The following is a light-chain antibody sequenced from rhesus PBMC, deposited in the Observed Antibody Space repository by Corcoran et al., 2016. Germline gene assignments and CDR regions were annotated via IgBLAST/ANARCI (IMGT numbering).Light chain of an antibody. CDR3: QQRNSYPDS. J-gene: IGKJ2*01. CDR2: DAS. CDR1: QGISSY. V-gene: IGKV1-38*01. Sequence: DIQLTQSPSSLSASVGDRVTITCRASQGISSYLAWYQQKSGKAPKLLIYDASNLQRGVPSRFSGSGSGTEFTLTISSLQPEDFATYYCQQRNSYPDSFGQGTKVEIK.